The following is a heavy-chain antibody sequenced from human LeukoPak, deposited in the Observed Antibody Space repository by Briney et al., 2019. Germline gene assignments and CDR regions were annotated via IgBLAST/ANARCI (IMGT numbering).Heavy chain of an antibody. CDR3: ARDPNHIAANWFDP. CDR2: IIPIFGTA. D-gene: IGHD6-13*01. Sequence: GSSVKVSSKASGGTFSSYAISWVRQAPGQGLEWMGRIIPIFGTANYAQKFQGRVTITTDESTSTAYMELSSLRSEDTAVYYCARDPNHIAANWFDPWGQGTLVTVSS. CDR1: GGTFSSYA. J-gene: IGHJ5*02. V-gene: IGHV1-69*05.